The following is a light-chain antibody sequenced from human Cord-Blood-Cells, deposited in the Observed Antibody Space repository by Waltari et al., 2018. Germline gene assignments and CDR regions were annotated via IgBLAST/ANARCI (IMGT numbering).Light chain of an antibody. Sequence: QSALTQPASVSGSPGQSITISCTGTSSDVGGYNNVSWYQQNPGKAPKLMIYDVSNRPSGVSNRFSGSKSGNTASLTISGLQAEDEADYYCSSYTSSSTLVFGGGTKLTVL. CDR2: DVS. CDR3: SSYTSSSTLV. CDR1: SSDVGGYNN. V-gene: IGLV2-14*01. J-gene: IGLJ2*01.